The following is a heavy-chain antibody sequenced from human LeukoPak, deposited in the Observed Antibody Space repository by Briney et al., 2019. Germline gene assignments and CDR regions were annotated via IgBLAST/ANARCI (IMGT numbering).Heavy chain of an antibody. V-gene: IGHV3-33*01. J-gene: IGHJ4*02. Sequence: GGSLRLSCAASGFTFSSYGMHWVRQAPGKGLEWVAVIWYDGSNKYYADSVKGRFTISRDNSKNTLYLQMNSLRAEDTAVYYCARVDYGDYGFDYWGQGTLVTVSS. D-gene: IGHD4-17*01. CDR2: IWYDGSNK. CDR1: GFTFSSYG. CDR3: ARVDYGDYGFDY.